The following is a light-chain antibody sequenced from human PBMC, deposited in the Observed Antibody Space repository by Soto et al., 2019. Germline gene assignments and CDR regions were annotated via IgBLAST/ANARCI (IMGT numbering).Light chain of an antibody. Sequence: NFMLTQPHSVSESPGKTVIISCTRSSGSIASNYVQWYQQRPGSSPTTVIYEDNQRPSGVPDRFSGSIDSSSNSASLTISXLXXXXXXXXYCQSYDATNQVFGGGTKLTVL. CDR1: SGSIASNY. CDR3: QSYDATNQV. V-gene: IGLV6-57*01. CDR2: EDN. J-gene: IGLJ3*02.